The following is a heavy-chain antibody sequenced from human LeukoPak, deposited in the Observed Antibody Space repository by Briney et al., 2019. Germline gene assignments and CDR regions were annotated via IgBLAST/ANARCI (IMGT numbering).Heavy chain of an antibody. CDR2: ISGSGGGT. Sequence: GGSLRLSCAASGFTFSNYAMNWVRQAPGKGLEWVSAISGSGGGTFYADSVKGRFTISRDSAKNSLYLQMNSLRAEDTAGYYCARDLPLASFWGQGTLVTVSS. V-gene: IGHV3-23*01. CDR1: GFTFSNYA. CDR3: ARDLPLASF. J-gene: IGHJ4*02.